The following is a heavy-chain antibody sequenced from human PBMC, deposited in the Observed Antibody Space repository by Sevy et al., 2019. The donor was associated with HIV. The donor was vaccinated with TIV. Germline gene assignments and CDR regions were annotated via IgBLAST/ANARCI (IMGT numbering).Heavy chain of an antibody. Sequence: GGSLRLSCAASGFTFSSYWMSWVRQAPGKGLEWVANIKQDGSEKYCGDSVKGRFTISRDNAKNSLYLQMNSLRAEDTAVYYCARERWDFWSGYWRDAFDIWGQGTMVTVSS. CDR1: GFTFSSYW. J-gene: IGHJ3*02. CDR2: IKQDGSEK. V-gene: IGHV3-7*01. CDR3: ARERWDFWSGYWRDAFDI. D-gene: IGHD3-3*01.